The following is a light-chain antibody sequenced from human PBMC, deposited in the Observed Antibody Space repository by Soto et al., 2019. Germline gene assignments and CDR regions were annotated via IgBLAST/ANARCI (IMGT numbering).Light chain of an antibody. CDR2: DAS. J-gene: IGKJ2*01. CDR3: QQRRNWLYT. V-gene: IGKV3-11*01. CDR1: QSVSSY. Sequence: EIVLTQSPATLSLSPGERATLSCRASQSVSSYLAWYQQKPGQAPWLLIYDASNRATGIPARFSGSGSGTDLTLTISSLEPEDFAVYYCQQRRNWLYTFGQRTKLEIK.